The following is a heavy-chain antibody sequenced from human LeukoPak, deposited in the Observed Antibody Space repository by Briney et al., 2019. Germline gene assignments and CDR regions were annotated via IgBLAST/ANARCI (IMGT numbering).Heavy chain of an antibody. CDR3: AKSIVVVPAANDY. J-gene: IGHJ4*02. CDR2: ISGSGGST. CDR1: GFTFSSYA. Sequence: GGSLRLSCAASGFTFSSYAMSWVRQTPGKGLESVSAISGSGGSTYYADSVKGRFTISRDNSKNTLYLQMNSLRAEDTAVYYCAKSIVVVPAANDYWGQGTLVTVSS. V-gene: IGHV3-23*01. D-gene: IGHD2-2*01.